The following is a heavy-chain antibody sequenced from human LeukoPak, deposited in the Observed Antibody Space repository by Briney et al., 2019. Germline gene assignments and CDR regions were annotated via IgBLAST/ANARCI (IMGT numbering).Heavy chain of an antibody. D-gene: IGHD3-22*01. Sequence: TLSLTCSVSGGSISSGGYYWSWIRQHPGKGLEWIGYIYYSGSTYYNPSLKSRVTISVDTSKNQFSLKLSSVTAADTAVYYCARDGTIYYDSSGYLNGDAFDIWGQGTMVTVSS. CDR2: IYYSGST. CDR1: GGSISSGGYY. V-gene: IGHV4-31*03. J-gene: IGHJ3*02. CDR3: ARDGTIYYDSSGYLNGDAFDI.